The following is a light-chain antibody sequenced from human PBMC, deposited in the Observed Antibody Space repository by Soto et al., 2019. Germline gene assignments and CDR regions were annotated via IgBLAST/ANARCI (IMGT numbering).Light chain of an antibody. V-gene: IGLV2-8*01. CDR3: ISYTSSSPYV. Sequence: QSVLTQPPSASGSPGQSVTISCTGTSSDVGAYNYVSWYQQHPGKAPKLMISGVSERPSGVPDRFSGSKSGNTASLTISGLQAEDEADYYCISYTSSSPYVFGTGTKLTVL. J-gene: IGLJ1*01. CDR1: SSDVGAYNY. CDR2: GVS.